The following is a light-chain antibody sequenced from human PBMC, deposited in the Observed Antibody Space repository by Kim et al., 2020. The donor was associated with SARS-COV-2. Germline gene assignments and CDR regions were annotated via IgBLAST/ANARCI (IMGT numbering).Light chain of an antibody. V-gene: IGKV2-28*01. J-gene: IGKJ2*01. CDR1: QSLLHPNGHTY. Sequence: DIVLTQSPLSLPVTPGEPASISCRSSQSLLHPNGHTYLDWYLQKPGQPPQLLIYLTSNRASGVPERFSGSGSGTYFTLKISRVEAVDVGVYYCVQSLQPLYTFGQGTKLEI. CDR3: VQSLQPLYT. CDR2: LTS.